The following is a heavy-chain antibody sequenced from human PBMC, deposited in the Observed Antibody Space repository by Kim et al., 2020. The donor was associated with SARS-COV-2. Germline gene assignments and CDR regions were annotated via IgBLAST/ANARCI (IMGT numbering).Heavy chain of an antibody. D-gene: IGHD6-13*01. CDR2: IYYSGST. Sequence: SETLSLICTVSGGSISSYYWSWIRQPPGKGLEWIGYIYYSGSTNYNPSLKSRVTISVDTSKNQFSLKLSSVTAADTAVYYCARDRGYSSSWFDYYYGMDV. CDR1: GGSISSYY. CDR3: ARDRGYSSSWFDYYYGMDV. J-gene: IGHJ6*01. V-gene: IGHV4-59*01.